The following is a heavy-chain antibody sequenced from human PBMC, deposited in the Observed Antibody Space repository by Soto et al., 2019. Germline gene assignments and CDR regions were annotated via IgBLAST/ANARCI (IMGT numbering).Heavy chain of an antibody. Sequence: EVKLVESGGGLVKPGGSLRLSCAASGFTCSSYSMNWVRQAPGTGLEWVSSIGSSSSYIYYADSVKGRCTISSYNAKNSLYRPTDSLSAEDTAVSYSARDRRSIDRAESYYCMDVLGQGNTVTVAS. J-gene: IGHJ6*02. CDR3: ARDRRSIDRAESYYCMDV. V-gene: IGHV3-21*01. CDR1: GFTCSSYS. CDR2: IGSSSSYI. D-gene: IGHD1-26*01.